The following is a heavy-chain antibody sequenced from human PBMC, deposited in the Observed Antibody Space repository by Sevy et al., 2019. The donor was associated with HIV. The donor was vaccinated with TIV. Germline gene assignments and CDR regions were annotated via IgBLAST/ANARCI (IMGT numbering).Heavy chain of an antibody. V-gene: IGHV3-73*01. CDR2: IRSKAKNYAT. CDR3: ATDY. Sequence: GGSLRLSCAASGFTFSGSDMHWVRQASGKGLEWVGRIRSKAKNYATAYAASVKGRFTISRDDSKNTAYLQMNSLRAEDTAVYYCATDYWGQGTLVTVSS. J-gene: IGHJ4*02. CDR1: GFTFSGSD.